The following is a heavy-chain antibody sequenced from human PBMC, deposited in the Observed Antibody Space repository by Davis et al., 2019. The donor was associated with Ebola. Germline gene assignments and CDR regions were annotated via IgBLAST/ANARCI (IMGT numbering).Heavy chain of an antibody. CDR3: ARVIAVAGTGYYYGMDV. V-gene: IGHV3-66*03. CDR1: GLTVSSNY. Sequence: GGSLRLSCAVSGLTVSSNYMSWVRQAPGKGLEWVSVIHSYGSTYYADSVKGRFTISRDNAKNSLYLQMNSLRAEDTAVYYCARVIAVAGTGYYYGMDVWGQGTTVTVSS. J-gene: IGHJ6*02. CDR2: IHSYGST. D-gene: IGHD6-19*01.